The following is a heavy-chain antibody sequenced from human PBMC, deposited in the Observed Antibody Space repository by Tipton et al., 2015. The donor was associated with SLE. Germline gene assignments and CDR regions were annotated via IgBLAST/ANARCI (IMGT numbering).Heavy chain of an antibody. V-gene: IGHV4-34*01. D-gene: IGHD6-6*01. CDR2: INHSGST. CDR3: ARLIAARLPFDY. CDR1: GGSFSGYY. Sequence: TLSLTCAVYGGSFSGYYWSWIRQPPGKGLEWIGEINHSGSTNHNPSLKRRVTISVDTSKNQFSLKLSSVTAADTAVYYCARLIAARLPFDYWGQGTLVTVSS. J-gene: IGHJ4*02.